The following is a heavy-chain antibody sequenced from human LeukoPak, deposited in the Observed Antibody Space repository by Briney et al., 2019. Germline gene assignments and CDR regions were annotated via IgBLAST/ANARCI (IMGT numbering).Heavy chain of an antibody. V-gene: IGHV4-30-4*01. D-gene: IGHD3-10*01. CDR3: AREGSGSYSFDY. Sequence: PSETLSLTCTVSGGSISSGDYYWSWIRQPPGKGLEWIEYIYYSGSTYYNPSLKSRVTISVDTSKNQFSLKPSSVTAADTAVYYCAREGSGSYSFDYWGQGTLVTVSS. CDR2: IYYSGST. J-gene: IGHJ4*02. CDR1: GGSISSGDYY.